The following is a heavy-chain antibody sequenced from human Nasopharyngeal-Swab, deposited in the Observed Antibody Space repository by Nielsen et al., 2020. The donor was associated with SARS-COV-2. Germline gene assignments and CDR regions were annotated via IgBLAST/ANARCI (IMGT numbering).Heavy chain of an antibody. V-gene: IGHV3-11*01. Sequence: GESLKISCAASGFTFSDYYKKWIRQAPGQGMEWVSYISSSGNTIYYADSVQGRFTISRDNANNSLYQQMNSLSVEDTAVYYCAKDRFFDWPNPTGPWGQGTLVTVSS. CDR1: GFTFSDYY. D-gene: IGHD3-9*01. CDR3: AKDRFFDWPNPTGP. CDR2: ISSSGNTI. J-gene: IGHJ4*02.